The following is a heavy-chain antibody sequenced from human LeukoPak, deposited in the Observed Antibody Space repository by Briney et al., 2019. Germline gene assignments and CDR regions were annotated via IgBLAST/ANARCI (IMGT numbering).Heavy chain of an antibody. D-gene: IGHD1-26*01. Sequence: GGSLRLSCAASGFTFSSYDMHWVRQATGKGLEWVSAIGTAGDTYYADSVKGRFTISRDNSKNTLYLQMNSLRAADTAVYYCAKAGGGSYFPYWGQGTLVTVSS. CDR3: AKAGGGSYFPY. CDR1: GFTFSSYD. CDR2: IGTAGDT. J-gene: IGHJ4*02. V-gene: IGHV3-13*01.